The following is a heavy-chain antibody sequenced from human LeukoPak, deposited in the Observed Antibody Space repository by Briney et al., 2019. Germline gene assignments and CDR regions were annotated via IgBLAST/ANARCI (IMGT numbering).Heavy chain of an antibody. Sequence: GGSLRLSCAASGFTFSSYSMNWVRQAPGKGLEWVSSISSSSSYIYYADSVKGRFTISRDNAKNSLYLQMNSLRAEDTAVYYCARDEVDYSNYPYYYGMDVWGQGTTVTVSS. CDR2: ISSSSSYI. CDR1: GFTFSSYS. V-gene: IGHV3-21*01. CDR3: ARDEVDYSNYPYYYGMDV. D-gene: IGHD4-11*01. J-gene: IGHJ6*02.